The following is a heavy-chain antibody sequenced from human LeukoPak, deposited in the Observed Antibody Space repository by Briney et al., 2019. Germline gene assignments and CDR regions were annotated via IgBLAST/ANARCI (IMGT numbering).Heavy chain of an antibody. CDR1: GGSISSYY. J-gene: IGHJ5*02. Sequence: PSETLSLTCTVSGGSISSYYWSWIRQPPGKGLGWIGYIYYSGSTNYNPSLKSRVTISVDTSKNQFSLKLSSVTAADTAVYYCARHPLLNSSGPMGFGFDPWGQGTLVTVSS. CDR2: IYYSGST. CDR3: ARHPLLNSSGPMGFGFDP. D-gene: IGHD3-22*01. V-gene: IGHV4-59*01.